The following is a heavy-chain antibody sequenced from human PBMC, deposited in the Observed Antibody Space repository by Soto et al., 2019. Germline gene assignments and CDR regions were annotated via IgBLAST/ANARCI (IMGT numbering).Heavy chain of an antibody. D-gene: IGHD1-1*01. V-gene: IGHV4-31*03. CDR3: AKNETTRPWFDP. CDR2: IYYIGTT. CDR1: GGSIRNGNYY. J-gene: IGHJ5*02. Sequence: QVQLQESGPGLVKASQTLSLTCTVSGGSIRNGNYYWSWIRQLPGKGLEWIGNIYYIGTTSYNPSLQSRVIRSIDTSKNQFSLELTSVLAADTAVYYCAKNETTRPWFDPWGQGTLVTVSS.